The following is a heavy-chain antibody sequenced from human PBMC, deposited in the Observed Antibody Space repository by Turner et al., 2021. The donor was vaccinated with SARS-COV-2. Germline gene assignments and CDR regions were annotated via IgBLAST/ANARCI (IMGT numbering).Heavy chain of an antibody. J-gene: IGHJ6*02. CDR3: ARERGRSPDLSFYAMDV. Sequence: QMQLVQSGAEVRKPGASMKVSCEASAYPFTGYYMHWVRQAPGQGLEWIGWIHPNTGATNFAQKFQGRVTMTRDTSISTAYMELTSLRSDDTAIYYCARERGRSPDLSFYAMDVWGQGTTVTVSS. CDR2: IHPNTGAT. V-gene: IGHV1-2*02. CDR1: AYPFTGYY.